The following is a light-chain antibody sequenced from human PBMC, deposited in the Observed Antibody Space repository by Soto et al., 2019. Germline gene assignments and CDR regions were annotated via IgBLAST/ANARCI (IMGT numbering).Light chain of an antibody. CDR3: QQYNNWPRGT. CDR2: GAS. J-gene: IGKJ4*01. V-gene: IGKV3-15*01. Sequence: EIVMTQSPATLSVSPGERATLSCRASQSVSNNLAWYQQKPGQAPRLLIYGASTRATGIPARFSGSGSGTEFTLTISSLQSEDFPVYYCQQYNNWPRGTFGGGTKVEIK. CDR1: QSVSNN.